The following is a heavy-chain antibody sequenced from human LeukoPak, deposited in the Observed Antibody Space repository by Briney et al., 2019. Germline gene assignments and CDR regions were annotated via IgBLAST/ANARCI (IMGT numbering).Heavy chain of an antibody. V-gene: IGHV1-8*01. CDR2: MNPNSGNT. CDR1: GYTFTIYD. Sequence: AASVKVSCKASGYTFTIYDINWVRQATGQGLEWMGWMNPNSGNTGYAQKFQGRVTMTRNTSISTAYMELSSLRSEDTAVYYCARDLGYYDSSGYYLDYWGQGTLVTVSS. CDR3: ARDLGYYDSSGYYLDY. J-gene: IGHJ4*02. D-gene: IGHD3-22*01.